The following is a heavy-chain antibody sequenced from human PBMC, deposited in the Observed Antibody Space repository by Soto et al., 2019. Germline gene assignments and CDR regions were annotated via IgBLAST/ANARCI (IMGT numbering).Heavy chain of an antibody. CDR2: MNPNSGNT. J-gene: IGHJ6*03. Sequence: GASVKVSCKASGYIFSSYDISWVRQATGQGLEWMGWMNPNSGNTGYAQKFQGRVTMTRNTSISTAYMELRGLRSEDTAVYYCARPTRGYCSGGTCNKHLYYYMDVWGKGTTVTVSS. V-gene: IGHV1-8*01. CDR1: GYIFSSYD. D-gene: IGHD2-15*01. CDR3: ARPTRGYCSGGTCNKHLYYYMDV.